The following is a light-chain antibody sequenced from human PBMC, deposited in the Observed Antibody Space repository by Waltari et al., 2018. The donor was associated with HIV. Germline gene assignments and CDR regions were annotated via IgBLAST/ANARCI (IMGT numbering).Light chain of an antibody. CDR3: QQRSNWPIT. J-gene: IGKJ5*01. Sequence: EIVLTQSPATLSLSPGARATLSCRASQSVSSYLAWYQQKPGQAPRLLIYDASNRATDIPARFSGSGSGTDFTLTISSLEPEDFAVYYCQQRSNWPITFGQGTRLEIK. CDR1: QSVSSY. V-gene: IGKV3-11*01. CDR2: DAS.